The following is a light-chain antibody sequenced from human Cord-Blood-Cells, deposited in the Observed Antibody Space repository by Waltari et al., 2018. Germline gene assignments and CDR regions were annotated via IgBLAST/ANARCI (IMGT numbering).Light chain of an antibody. J-gene: IGKJ2*01. CDR2: GAS. CDR3: QQYNNWPYT. CDR1: QSVSSN. V-gene: IGKV3-15*01. Sequence: EIVMTQSPATLSVSPGESATLSCRASQSVSSNLAWYQQKPGQAPRLLIYGASTRATGSPARCSGSGSGTEFTLTISSLQSEDFAVYYCQQYNNWPYTFGQGTKLEIK.